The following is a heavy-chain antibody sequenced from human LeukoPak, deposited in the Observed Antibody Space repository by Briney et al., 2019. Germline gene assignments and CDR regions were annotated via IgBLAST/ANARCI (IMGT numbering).Heavy chain of an antibody. J-gene: IGHJ3*02. Sequence: GGSLRLSCAASGFTVSSNHMSWVRQAPGKGLEWVSVIYSGGSTYYADSVKGRFTISRDNSKNTLYLQMNSLRAEDTAVYYCARSKRPIRAFDIWGQGTMVTVSS. CDR2: IYSGGST. D-gene: IGHD4-11*01. CDR3: ARSKRPIRAFDI. CDR1: GFTVSSNH. V-gene: IGHV3-53*01.